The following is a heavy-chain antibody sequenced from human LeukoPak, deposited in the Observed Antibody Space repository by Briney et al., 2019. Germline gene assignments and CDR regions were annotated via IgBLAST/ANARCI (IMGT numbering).Heavy chain of an antibody. CDR1: GGSFSGYY. V-gene: IGHV4-34*01. CDR2: INHSGST. D-gene: IGHD3-10*01. J-gene: IGHJ6*03. CDR3: ARHLWFGESQPYYYYYMDV. Sequence: SETLSLTCAVYGGSFSGYYWSWIRQPPGKGLEWIGEINHSGSTNYNPSLKSRVTIPVDTSKNQFSLKLSSVTAADTAVYYCARHLWFGESQPYYYYYMDVWGKGTTVTVSS.